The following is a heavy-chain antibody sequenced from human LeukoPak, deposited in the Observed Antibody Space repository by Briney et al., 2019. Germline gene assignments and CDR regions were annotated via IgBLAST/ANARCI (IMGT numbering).Heavy chain of an antibody. CDR1: GYTFTSYG. Sequence: ASVKVSCKASGYTFTSYGISWVRQAPGQGLEWMGWISAYNGNTNYAQKLQGRVTMTTDTSTSTAYMELRSLRSDDTAVYYCARDPIRITIFGVVIESVYFDYWGQGTLVTVSS. CDR3: ARDPIRITIFGVVIESVYFDY. CDR2: ISAYNGNT. J-gene: IGHJ4*02. D-gene: IGHD3-3*01. V-gene: IGHV1-18*01.